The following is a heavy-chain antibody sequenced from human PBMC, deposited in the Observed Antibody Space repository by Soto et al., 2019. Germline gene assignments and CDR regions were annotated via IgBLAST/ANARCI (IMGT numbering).Heavy chain of an antibody. J-gene: IGHJ6*02. V-gene: IGHV4-30-4*01. Sequence: SETLSLTCTVSGGSISSGGYYWSWIRQPPGKGLEWIGYIYYSGSTYYNPSLKSRVTISVDTSKNQFSLKLSSVTAADTAVYYCARVCIAAAGTFYYGMDVWGQGTTVTVSS. CDR1: GGSISSGGYY. CDR2: IYYSGST. CDR3: ARVCIAAAGTFYYGMDV. D-gene: IGHD6-13*01.